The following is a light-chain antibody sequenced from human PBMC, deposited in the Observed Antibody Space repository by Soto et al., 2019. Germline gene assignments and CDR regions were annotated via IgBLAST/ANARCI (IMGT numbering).Light chain of an antibody. V-gene: IGKV3-11*01. Sequence: EIVLTQSPATLSLSPGERATLSCRASQSVSGSLAWYQQKPGQAPRLLIYDASNRATGIPARFSGSGSGTDFTLTIRSLEPEDFALYYCQQRSNWVYTFGQGTKLEIK. CDR2: DAS. J-gene: IGKJ2*01. CDR1: QSVSGS. CDR3: QQRSNWVYT.